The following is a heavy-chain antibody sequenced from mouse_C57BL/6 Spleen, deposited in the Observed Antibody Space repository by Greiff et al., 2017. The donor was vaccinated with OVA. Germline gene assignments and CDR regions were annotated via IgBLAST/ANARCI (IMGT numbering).Heavy chain of an antibody. V-gene: IGHV5-12*01. CDR3: ASPFYYGNPYYYAMDY. D-gene: IGHD2-1*01. Sequence: EVQVVESGGGLVQPGGSLKLSCAASGFTFSDYYMYWVRQTPEKRLEWVAYISNGGGSTYYPDTVKGRFTISRDNAKNTLYLQMSRLKSEDTAMYYCASPFYYGNPYYYAMDYWGQGTSVTVSS. J-gene: IGHJ4*01. CDR1: GFTFSDYY. CDR2: ISNGGGST.